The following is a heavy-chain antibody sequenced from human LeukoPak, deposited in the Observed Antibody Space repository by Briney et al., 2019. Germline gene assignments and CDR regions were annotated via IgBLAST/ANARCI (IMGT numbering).Heavy chain of an antibody. CDR2: ISSSSSYI. J-gene: IGHJ3*02. CDR1: GFTFSSYS. V-gene: IGHV3-21*01. D-gene: IGHD3-10*01. Sequence: GGSLRLSCAASGFTFSSYSMNWVRQAPGKGLEWVSSISSSSSYIYYADSVKGRFTISRDNAKNSLYLQMNSLRAEDTAVYYWARGGGGLVPDVFDIGGKGKRVTVFS. CDR3: ARGGGGLVPDVFDI.